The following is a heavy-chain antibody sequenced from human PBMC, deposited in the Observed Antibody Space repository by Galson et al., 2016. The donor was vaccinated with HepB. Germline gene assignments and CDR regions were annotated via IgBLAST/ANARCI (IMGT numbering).Heavy chain of an antibody. V-gene: IGHV4-61*02. Sequence: TLSLTCTVSGGSISSGTYYWSWIRQPAGKGLEWIGRIYTSGSTNYNPSLKSRVTISVHTSKNQFSLRLTSVTAADTAVYYCARGGSSDYIWGGYRRDYWGQGTLVTVSS. CDR1: GGSISSGTYY. CDR3: ARGGSSDYIWGGYRRDY. D-gene: IGHD3-16*02. J-gene: IGHJ4*02. CDR2: IYTSGST.